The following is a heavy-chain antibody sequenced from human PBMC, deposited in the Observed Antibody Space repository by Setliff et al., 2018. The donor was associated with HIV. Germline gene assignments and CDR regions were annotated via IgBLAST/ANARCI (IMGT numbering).Heavy chain of an antibody. CDR1: GYTFTSYD. Sequence: ASVKVSCKASGYTFTSYDINRVRQATGQGLEWMGWMNPNSGNTGYAQKFQGRVTMTRNTSISTAYMELSSLRSEDTAVYYCARLLSGSWARAFDIWGQGTMVTVSS. V-gene: IGHV1-8*01. J-gene: IGHJ3*02. CDR3: ARLLSGSWARAFDI. CDR2: MNPNSGNT. D-gene: IGHD1-26*01.